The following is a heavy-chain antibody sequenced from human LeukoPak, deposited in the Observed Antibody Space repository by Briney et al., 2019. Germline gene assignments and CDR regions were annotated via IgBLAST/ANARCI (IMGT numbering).Heavy chain of an antibody. J-gene: IGHJ4*02. CDR3: ARRVVVVPAAMEEGYYFDY. V-gene: IGHV3-21*01. D-gene: IGHD2-2*01. CDR2: FSSRSTYI. Sequence: GGSLRLSCAASGFTFSSYTMNWVRQAPGKGLEWVSSFSSRSTYIYYADSVKGRFTISRDNAKNSLFLQMNSLRAEDTAVYYCARRVVVVPAAMEEGYYFDYWGQGTLVTVSS. CDR1: GFTFSSYT.